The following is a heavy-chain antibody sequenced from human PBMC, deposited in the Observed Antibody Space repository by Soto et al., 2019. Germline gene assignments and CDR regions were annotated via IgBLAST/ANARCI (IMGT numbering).Heavy chain of an antibody. D-gene: IGHD6-13*01. CDR2: IYPGDSDT. V-gene: IGHV5-51*01. CDR3: ARPIAAAGQQPGY. CDR1: GYSFTSYW. Sequence: GESLKISFKGSGYSFTSYWIGWVRQMPGKGLEWMGIIYPGDSDTRYSPSFQGQVTISADKSISTAYLQWSSLKASDTAMYYCARPIAAAGQQPGYWGQGTLVTVSS. J-gene: IGHJ4*02.